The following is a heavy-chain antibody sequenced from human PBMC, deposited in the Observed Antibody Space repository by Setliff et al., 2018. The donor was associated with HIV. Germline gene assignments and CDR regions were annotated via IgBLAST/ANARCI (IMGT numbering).Heavy chain of an antibody. Sequence: SETLSLTCTVSSGSISTYYWTWIRQPPGKGLEYIGYIYYTGSTDYNPSLNGRVTISIDMSKSQFSLKLSSVTAADTAVYYCARHRDGGTYPLDYWGQGTLVTVSS. D-gene: IGHD1-26*01. CDR1: SGSISTYY. CDR3: ARHRDGGTYPLDY. V-gene: IGHV4-59*08. CDR2: IYYTGST. J-gene: IGHJ4*02.